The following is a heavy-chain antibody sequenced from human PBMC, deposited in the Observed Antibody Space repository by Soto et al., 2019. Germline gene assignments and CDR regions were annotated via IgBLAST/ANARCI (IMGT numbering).Heavy chain of an antibody. CDR3: ARPPVAGRGGAFDI. J-gene: IGHJ3*02. Sequence: QLQLQESGPGLVKPSETLSLTCTVSAGSISSSNYYWGWIRQPPGKGREWIGNIYYSGSTYYNPSLKRRVTISINPSKNQFSLRLTSVTAADTAVYYCARPPVAGRGGAFDIWGQGTMVTVSS. D-gene: IGHD1-26*01. CDR1: AGSISSSNYY. CDR2: IYYSGST. V-gene: IGHV4-39*01.